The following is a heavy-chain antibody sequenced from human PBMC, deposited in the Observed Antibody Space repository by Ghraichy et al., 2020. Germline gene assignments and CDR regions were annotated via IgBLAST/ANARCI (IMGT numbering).Heavy chain of an antibody. V-gene: IGHV3-48*02. Sequence: LSLTCAASGFTFSSYSMNWVRQAPGKGLEWVSYISSSSSTIYYADSVKGRFTISRDNAKNSLYLQMNSLRDEDTAVYYCVLFLRGVWGQGTLVTVSS. CDR1: GFTFSSYS. D-gene: IGHD2-8*01. CDR2: ISSSSSTI. J-gene: IGHJ4*02. CDR3: VLFLRGV.